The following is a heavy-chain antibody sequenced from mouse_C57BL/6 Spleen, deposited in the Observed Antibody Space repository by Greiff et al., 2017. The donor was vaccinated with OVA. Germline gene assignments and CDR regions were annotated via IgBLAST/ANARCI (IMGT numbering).Heavy chain of an antibody. D-gene: IGHD1-1*01. CDR3: ARSLYYYGSNWYFDV. J-gene: IGHJ1*03. V-gene: IGHV5-4*03. CDR1: GFTFSSYA. Sequence: EVKLMESGGGLVKPGGSLKLSCAASGFTFSSYAMSWVRQTPEKRLEWVATISDGGSYTYYPDNVKGRFTISRDNAKNTLYLQMSHLKSEDTAMYYCARSLYYYGSNWYFDVWGTGTTVTVSS. CDR2: ISDGGSYT.